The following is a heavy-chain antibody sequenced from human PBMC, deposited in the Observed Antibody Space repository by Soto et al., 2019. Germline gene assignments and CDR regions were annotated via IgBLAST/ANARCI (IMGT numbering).Heavy chain of an antibody. J-gene: IGHJ4*02. Sequence: SGTLSLTCTVSGGSISSGDYLWSWIRQHPGKGLEWIGYIHHSGSTYYNPSLESRVSISVDTSKKQFSLNLNSVTAADTAVYYCARDSPYTSLRGYFDFWGPGTLVTVSS. CDR3: ARDSPYTSLRGYFDF. CDR1: GGSISSGDYL. D-gene: IGHD3-10*01. CDR2: IHHSGST. V-gene: IGHV4-31*03.